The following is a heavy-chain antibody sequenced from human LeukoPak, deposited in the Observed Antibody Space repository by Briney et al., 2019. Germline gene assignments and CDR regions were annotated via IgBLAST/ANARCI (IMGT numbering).Heavy chain of an antibody. D-gene: IGHD6-19*01. V-gene: IGHV1-18*01. CDR2: ISAYNGNT. CDR1: GGTFSSYG. Sequence: ASVKVSCKASGGTFSSYGISWVRQAPGQGLEWMGWISAYNGNTNYAQKLQGRVTMTTDTSTSTAYMELRSLRSDDTAVYYCARVVAVAGTSQDYFDYWGQGTLVTVSS. CDR3: ARVVAVAGTSQDYFDY. J-gene: IGHJ4*02.